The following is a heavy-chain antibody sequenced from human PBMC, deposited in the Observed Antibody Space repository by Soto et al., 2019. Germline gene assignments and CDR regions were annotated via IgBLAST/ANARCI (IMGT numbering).Heavy chain of an antibody. CDR3: ARDRCSSTSCYTRGSDAFDI. D-gene: IGHD2-2*02. Sequence: PSQTLSLTCAISGDSVSSNSAAWNWIRQSPSRGLEWLGRTYYRSKWYNDYAVSVKSRITINPDTSKNQFSLQLNSVTPEDTAVYYCARDRCSSTSCYTRGSDAFDIWGQGTMVTVSS. CDR1: GDSVSSNSAA. CDR2: TYYRSKWYN. V-gene: IGHV6-1*01. J-gene: IGHJ3*02.